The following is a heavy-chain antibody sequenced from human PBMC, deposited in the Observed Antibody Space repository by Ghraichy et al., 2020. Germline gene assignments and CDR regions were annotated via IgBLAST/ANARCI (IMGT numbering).Heavy chain of an antibody. J-gene: IGHJ4*02. CDR2: IYYSGST. CDR1: GGSISSSSYY. Sequence: SQTLSLTCTVSGGSISSSSYYWGWIRQPPGKGLEWIGSIYYSGSTYYNPSLKSRVTISVDTPKNQFSLKLSSVTAADTAVYYCARHSNSAVAGPGTLDYWGQGTLVTVSS. D-gene: IGHD6-19*01. CDR3: ARHSNSAVAGPGTLDY. V-gene: IGHV4-39*01.